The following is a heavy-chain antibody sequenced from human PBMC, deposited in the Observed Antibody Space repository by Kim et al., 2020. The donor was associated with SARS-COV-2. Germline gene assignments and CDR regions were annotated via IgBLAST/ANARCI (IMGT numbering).Heavy chain of an antibody. V-gene: IGHV3-30*02. CDR1: GFTFSSYA. J-gene: IGHJ6*01. D-gene: IGHD6-13*01. CDR3: AKEQYICSSWYRGYYYYG. Sequence: GGSLRLSCAASGFTFSSYAMHWVRQAPGKGLEWVAVIWYDGSNKYYADSVKGQFTISRDNSKNTLYLQMNSLRAEDTAVYYCAKEQYICSSWYRGYYYYG. CDR2: IWYDGSNK.